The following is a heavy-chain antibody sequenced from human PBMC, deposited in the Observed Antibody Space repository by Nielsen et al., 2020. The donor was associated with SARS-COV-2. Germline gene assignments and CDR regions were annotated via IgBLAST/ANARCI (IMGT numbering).Heavy chain of an antibody. CDR2: IYSGGST. CDR1: GFTVSSNY. V-gene: IGHV3-53*01. Sequence: GGSLRLSCAASGFTVSSNYMSWVRQAPGKGLEWVSVIYSGGSTYYADSVKGRFTISRDNSKNTLYLQMNSLRAEDTAVYYCARDLDYYGMDVWGQGTTVTVSS. CDR3: ARDLDYYGMDV. J-gene: IGHJ6*02.